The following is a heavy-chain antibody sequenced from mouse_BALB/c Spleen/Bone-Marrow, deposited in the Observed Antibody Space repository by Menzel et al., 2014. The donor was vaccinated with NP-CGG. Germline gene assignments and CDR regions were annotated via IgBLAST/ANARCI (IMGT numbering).Heavy chain of an antibody. V-gene: IGHV3-1*02. CDR3: ARKETGTYYFDY. Sequence: EVQLQQSGPDLVKPSQSLSLTCTVTGFSITSGYSWHWIRQFPGNKLEWMGYIHYSVGTNYNPSLKSRISITRDTSKNQFFLQLNSVTTEDTATYYCARKETGTYYFDYWGQGTTLPVSS. CDR2: IHYSVGT. J-gene: IGHJ2*01. D-gene: IGHD4-1*01. CDR1: GFSITSGYS.